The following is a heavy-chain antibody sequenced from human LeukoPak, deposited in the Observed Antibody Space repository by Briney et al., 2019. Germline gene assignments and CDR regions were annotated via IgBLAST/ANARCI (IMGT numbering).Heavy chain of an antibody. V-gene: IGHV3-49*04. CDR2: IRSKAYGGTT. J-gene: IGHJ4*02. CDR3: TTGDSSGYYTPVDY. Sequence: SGGSLRLSCTASGFTFGDYAMSWVRQAPGKGLEWVGFIRSKAYGGTTEYAASVKGRFTISRDDSKSIAYLQMNSLKTEDTAVYYCTTGDSSGYYTPVDYWGQGTLVTVSS. CDR1: GFTFGDYA. D-gene: IGHD3-22*01.